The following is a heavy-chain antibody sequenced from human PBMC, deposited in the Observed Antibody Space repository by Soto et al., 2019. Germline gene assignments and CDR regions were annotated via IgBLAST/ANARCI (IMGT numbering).Heavy chain of an antibody. CDR2: INHSGST. Sequence: SETLSLTCAVYGGSFSGYYWSWIRQPPGKGLEWIGEINHSGSTNYNPSLKSRVTISVDTSKNQFSLKLSSVTAADTAVYYCASGIAAAGGDWFDPWGQGTLVTVSS. D-gene: IGHD6-13*01. CDR3: ASGIAAAGGDWFDP. J-gene: IGHJ5*02. CDR1: GGSFSGYY. V-gene: IGHV4-34*01.